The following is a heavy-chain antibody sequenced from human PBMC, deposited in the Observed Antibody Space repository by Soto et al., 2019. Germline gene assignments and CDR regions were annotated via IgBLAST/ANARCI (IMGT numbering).Heavy chain of an antibody. CDR1: GGTVSSYA. V-gene: IGHV1-69*13. J-gene: IGHJ5*02. D-gene: IGHD4-17*01. CDR2: IIPIFGTA. Sequence: SVKVSCKASGGTVSSYAISWVRQAPGQGLEWMGGIIPIFGTANYAQKFQGRVTITADESTSTAYMELSSLRSEDTAVYYCARSANLGVTTLNWFDPWGQGTLVTVSS. CDR3: ARSANLGVTTLNWFDP.